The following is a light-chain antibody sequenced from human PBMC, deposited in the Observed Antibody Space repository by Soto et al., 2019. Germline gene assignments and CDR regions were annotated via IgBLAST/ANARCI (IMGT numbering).Light chain of an antibody. CDR2: EVN. CDR1: SSDVGGYNY. Sequence: QSALTQPPSASGSPGQSVAISCTGTSSDVGGYNYVSWYQQHPGKAPKLMIYEVNKRPSGVPDRFSGSKSGNTASLTVSGLKAEDDDDYYCSSYAGSSNVFGTGTKVTV. J-gene: IGLJ1*01. CDR3: SSYAGSSNV. V-gene: IGLV2-8*01.